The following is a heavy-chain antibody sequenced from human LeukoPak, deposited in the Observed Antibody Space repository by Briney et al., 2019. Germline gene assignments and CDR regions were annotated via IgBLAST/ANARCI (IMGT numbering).Heavy chain of an antibody. CDR3: ARGPFNYVWGSYRSYYFDY. D-gene: IGHD3-16*02. CDR1: GGSISSYY. V-gene: IGHV4-59*12. CDR2: IYYSGST. J-gene: IGHJ4*02. Sequence: PSETLSLTCTVSGGSISSYYWSWIRQPPGKGLEWIGYIYYSGSTNCNPSLKSRVTISVDTSKNQFSLKLSSVTAADTAVYYCARGPFNYVWGSYRSYYFDYWGQGTLVTVSS.